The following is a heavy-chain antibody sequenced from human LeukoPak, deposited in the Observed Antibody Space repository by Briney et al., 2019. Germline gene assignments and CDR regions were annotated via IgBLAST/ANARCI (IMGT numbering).Heavy chain of an antibody. CDR2: IYSGGST. J-gene: IGHJ6*02. CDR3: ARERSPRGLPEGMDV. D-gene: IGHD3-10*01. Sequence: PGGSLRLSCAASGFTVSSNYMSWVRQAPGKGLEWVSVIYSGGSTYYADSVKGRFTISRDNSKNTLYLQMNSLRAEDTAVYYCARERSPRGLPEGMDVWGQGTTATVSS. V-gene: IGHV3-53*01. CDR1: GFTVSSNY.